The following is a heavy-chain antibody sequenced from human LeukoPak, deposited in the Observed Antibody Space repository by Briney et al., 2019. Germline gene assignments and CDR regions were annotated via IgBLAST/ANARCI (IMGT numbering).Heavy chain of an antibody. CDR3: ARGSYYDYVWGSYRYLFDY. V-gene: IGHV1-2*02. Sequence: VASVKVSCKASGYTFTGYYMHWVRQAPGQGLEWMGWINPNSGGTNYAQKFQGRVTITRNTSISTAYMELSSLRSEDTAVYYCARGSYYDYVWGSYRYLFDYWGQGTLVTVSS. J-gene: IGHJ4*02. CDR1: GYTFTGYY. D-gene: IGHD3-16*02. CDR2: INPNSGGT.